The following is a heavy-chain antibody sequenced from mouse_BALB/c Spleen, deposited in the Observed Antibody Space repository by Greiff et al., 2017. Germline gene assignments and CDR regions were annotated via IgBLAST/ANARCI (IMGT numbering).Heavy chain of an antibody. CDR2: ISNGGGST. D-gene: IGHD1-1*01. CDR1: GFTFSSYT. CDR3: ARRYYGSSYGYFDV. V-gene: IGHV5-12-2*01. Sequence: EVMLVESGGGLVQPGGSLKLSCAASGFTFSSYTMSWVRQTPEKRLEWVAYISNGGGSTYYPDTVKGRFTISRDNAKNTLYLQMSSLKSEDTAMYYCARRYYGSSYGYFDVWGAGTTVTVSS. J-gene: IGHJ1*01.